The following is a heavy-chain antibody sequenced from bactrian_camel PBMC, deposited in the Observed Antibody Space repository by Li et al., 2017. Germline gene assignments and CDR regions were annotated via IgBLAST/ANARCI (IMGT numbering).Heavy chain of an antibody. V-gene: IGHV3S6*01. J-gene: IGHJ4*01. CDR1: GFTFSNYY. CDR2: ISGRGTLK. CDR3: TRDLGDYGLWF. Sequence: HVQLVESGGELVQPGKSLRLSCADSGFTFSNYYMNWVRQAPGKGLEWVSSISGRGTLKYYSDSVKGRFAISRDNAKNTVYLQLNSLQTEDMAMHYCTRDLGDYGLWFWGQGTQVTVS. D-gene: IGHD5*01.